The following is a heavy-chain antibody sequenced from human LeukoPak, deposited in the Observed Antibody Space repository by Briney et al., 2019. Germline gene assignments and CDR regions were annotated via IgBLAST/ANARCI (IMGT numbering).Heavy chain of an antibody. CDR2: INHSGST. J-gene: IGHJ5*02. Sequence: PSETLSLTCAVYGGSISGYYWGWLRQPPGKGWEGSGVINHSGSTNYNPSLKRRVTISVDTSKNQFSLKLSSVTAADTAVYYCARVRRYLGGIVVVPASPGWFDPWGQGTLVTVSS. D-gene: IGHD2-2*01. CDR1: GGSISGYY. V-gene: IGHV4-34*01. CDR3: ARVRRYLGGIVVVPASPGWFDP.